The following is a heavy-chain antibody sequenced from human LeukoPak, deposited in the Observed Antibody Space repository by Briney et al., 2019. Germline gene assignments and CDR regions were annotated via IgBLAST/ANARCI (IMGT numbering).Heavy chain of an antibody. CDR2: IYNSGST. D-gene: IGHD5-12*01. CDR1: GGSISSYY. V-gene: IGHV4-59*01. CDR3: ARGGRAGGYPYLDA. J-gene: IGHJ4*02. Sequence: PSETLSLTCTVSGGSISSYYWSWIRQPPGKGLEWIAYIYNSGSTNYSPSLRSRVTISVDTSKNQFSLKLSSVTAADTAAYFCARGGRAGGYPYLDAWGQGTLVSVSS.